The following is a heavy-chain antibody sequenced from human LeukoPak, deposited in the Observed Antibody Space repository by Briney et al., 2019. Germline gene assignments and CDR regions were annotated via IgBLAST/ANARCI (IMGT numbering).Heavy chain of an antibody. CDR1: GFTFGDSG. V-gene: IGHV3-49*04. Sequence: GGSLRLSCTGSGFTFGDSGINWVRQAPGKGLEWVGFMRSKSYGGPPQYAASVRGRFTISRDDSKSIAYLQMNSLDIEDTALYYCTRAPDNDFWRDSWGQGTLVTVSS. D-gene: IGHD3-3*01. CDR2: MRSKSYGGPP. J-gene: IGHJ4*02. CDR3: TRAPDNDFWRDS.